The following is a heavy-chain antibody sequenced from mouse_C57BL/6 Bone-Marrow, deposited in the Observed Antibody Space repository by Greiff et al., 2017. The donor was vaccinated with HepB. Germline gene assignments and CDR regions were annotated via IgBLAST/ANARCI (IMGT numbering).Heavy chain of an antibody. CDR3: ARYWYFDV. CDR2: ISGGGGNT. Sequence: EVMLVESGGGLVKPGGSLKLSCAASGFTFSSYTMSWVRQTPEKRLQWVATISGGGGNTYYPDSVKGRFTISRDNAKNTLYLQMSSLRSEDTAWYYCARYWYFDVWGTGTTVTVSS. J-gene: IGHJ1*03. CDR1: GFTFSSYT. V-gene: IGHV5-9*01.